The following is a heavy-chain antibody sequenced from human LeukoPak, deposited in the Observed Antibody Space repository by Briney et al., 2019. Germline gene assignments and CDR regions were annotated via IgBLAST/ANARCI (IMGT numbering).Heavy chain of an antibody. CDR3: VKDLYRGDTSSWYYFDY. CDR1: GFIISNYA. D-gene: IGHD6-13*01. J-gene: IGHJ4*02. CDR2: ISANGGST. Sequence: GGSLRLSCSASGFIISNYAMHWVRQAPGKGLEYVSAISANGGSTNYADSVKGRFTISRDNSKNTLYLQMSSLRAEDTAIYHCVKDLYRGDTSSWYYFDYWGQGTLVTVSS. V-gene: IGHV3-64D*06.